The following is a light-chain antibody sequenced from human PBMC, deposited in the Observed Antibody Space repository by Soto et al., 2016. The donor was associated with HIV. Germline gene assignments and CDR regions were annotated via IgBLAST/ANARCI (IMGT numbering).Light chain of an antibody. V-gene: IGKV1-39*01. CDR1: QSIGRF. CDR2: DAS. J-gene: IGKJ1*01. CDR3: QQSYNTPRT. Sequence: DIQMTQSPSSLSASVGDRVTITCRASQSIGRFLNWYQQISGKAPNLLIYDASTLQCGVPSRFSGSGSGTDFTLIISSLQPEDFATYYCQQSYNTPRTFGQGTMVEIK.